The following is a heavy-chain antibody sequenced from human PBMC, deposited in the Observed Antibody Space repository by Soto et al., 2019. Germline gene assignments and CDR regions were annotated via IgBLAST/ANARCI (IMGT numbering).Heavy chain of an antibody. CDR1: GFTVSSNY. D-gene: IGHD1-7*01. V-gene: IGHV3-53*04. CDR2: IYSGGST. Sequence: PGGSLRLSCAASGFTVSSNYMSWVRQAPGKGLEWVSVIYSGGSTYYADSVKGRFTISRHNSKNTLYLQMNSLRAEDTAVYYCARGAVYNWNYYYFDYWGQGTLVTVSS. J-gene: IGHJ4*02. CDR3: ARGAVYNWNYYYFDY.